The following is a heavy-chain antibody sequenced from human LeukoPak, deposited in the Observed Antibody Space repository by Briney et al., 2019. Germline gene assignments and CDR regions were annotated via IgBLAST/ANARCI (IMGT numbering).Heavy chain of an antibody. CDR1: GFTFDNYG. CDR2: ISYDGSNK. Sequence: GGSLTLSSAASGFTFDNYGTHWVRQAPGKGLEWEAVISYDGSNKYYADSVKGRFTISRDNSKNTLYLQMNSLRAEDTAVYYCAKGPSTGVVTPPFNWGKGTLVTVSS. D-gene: IGHD4-23*01. CDR3: AKGPSTGVVTPPFN. J-gene: IGHJ4*02. V-gene: IGHV3-30*18.